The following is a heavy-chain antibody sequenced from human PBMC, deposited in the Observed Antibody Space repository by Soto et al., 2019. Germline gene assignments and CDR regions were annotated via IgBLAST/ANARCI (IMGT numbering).Heavy chain of an antibody. Sequence: GGSLRLSCTVSGFAFNNYGINWVRQAPGKGLERVSSISKSDYTYYSDSVKGRFTISRDNAKNSVSLQMNTLRVEDTAVYYCAREDSIIIPAVSDFWGQGTLVTSPQ. V-gene: IGHV3-21*01. CDR1: GFAFNNYG. D-gene: IGHD2-2*01. CDR2: ISKSDYT. CDR3: AREDSIIIPAVSDF. J-gene: IGHJ4*02.